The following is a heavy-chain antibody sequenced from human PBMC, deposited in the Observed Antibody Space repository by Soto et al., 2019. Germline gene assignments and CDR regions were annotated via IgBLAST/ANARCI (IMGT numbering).Heavy chain of an antibody. V-gene: IGHV1-18*01. CDR3: ARGVGDFWSGVNWFDP. D-gene: IGHD3-3*01. Sequence: ASVKVSCKASGYTFTSYGISWVRQAPGQGLEWMGWISAYNGNTNYAQKLQGRVTMTTDTSTSTAYMELRGLRSDDTAVYYCARGVGDFWSGVNWFDPWGQGTLVTVSS. CDR1: GYTFTSYG. CDR2: ISAYNGNT. J-gene: IGHJ5*02.